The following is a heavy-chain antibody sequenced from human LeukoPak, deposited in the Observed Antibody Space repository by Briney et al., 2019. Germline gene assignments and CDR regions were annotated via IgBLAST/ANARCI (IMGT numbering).Heavy chain of an antibody. Sequence: GGSLGLSCAASGFTFSSYSMNWVRQAPGKGLEWVSSISSSSSYIYYADSVKGRFTISRDNAKNSLYLQMNSLRAEDTAVYYCARDYSSGLTDYWGQGTLVTVSS. CDR3: ARDYSSGLTDY. V-gene: IGHV3-21*01. CDR2: ISSSSSYI. J-gene: IGHJ4*02. D-gene: IGHD6-19*01. CDR1: GFTFSSYS.